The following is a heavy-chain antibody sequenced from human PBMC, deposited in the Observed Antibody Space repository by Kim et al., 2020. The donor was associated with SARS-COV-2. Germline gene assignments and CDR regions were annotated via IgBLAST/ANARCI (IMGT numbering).Heavy chain of an antibody. CDR3: ARHYWPKIAQYYFDY. V-gene: IGHV4-39*01. J-gene: IGHJ4*02. CDR2: IYYSGST. D-gene: IGHD6-13*01. CDR1: GGSISSSSYY. Sequence: SETLSLTCTVSGGSISSSSYYWGWIRQPPGKGLEWIGSIYYSGSTYYNPSLKSRVTISVDTSKNQFSLKLSSVTAADTAVYYCARHYWPKIAQYYFDYWGQGTLVTVSS.